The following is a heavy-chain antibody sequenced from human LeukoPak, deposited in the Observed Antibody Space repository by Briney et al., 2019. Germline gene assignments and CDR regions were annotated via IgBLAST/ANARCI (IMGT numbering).Heavy chain of an antibody. D-gene: IGHD2-15*01. V-gene: IGHV3-74*01. CDR1: GFTFSTCW. J-gene: IGHJ3*02. Sequence: GGSLRLSCTASGFTFSTCWMHWVRQAPGKGLVWVSLINSDGSYTDFAASVKGRFTISRDNAQSTLYLQMNSLRAEDTAVYYCATELRESGASSRNAFDIWGQGTVVSVPS. CDR3: ATELRESGASSRNAFDI. CDR2: INSDGSYT.